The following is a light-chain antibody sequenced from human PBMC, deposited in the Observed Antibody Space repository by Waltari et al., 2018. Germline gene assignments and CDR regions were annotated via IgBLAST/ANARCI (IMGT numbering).Light chain of an antibody. CDR3: QQYNTDYT. CDR1: QRIMSW. V-gene: IGKV1-5*03. Sequence: DVQMTQSPSTLSASVGDTVSITCRASQRIMSWVAWYQQKAGKAPKVLISKASTLESGVPSRFSGSESGTEFTLTISNLQPDDFATYYCQQYNTDYTFGQGTILEIK. J-gene: IGKJ2*01. CDR2: KAS.